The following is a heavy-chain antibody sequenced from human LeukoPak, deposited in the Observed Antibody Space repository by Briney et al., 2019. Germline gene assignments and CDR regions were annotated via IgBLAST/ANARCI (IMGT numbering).Heavy chain of an antibody. V-gene: IGHV1-3*01. CDR2: INAGNGNT. J-gene: IGHJ4*02. D-gene: IGHD3-10*01. CDR1: GYTFTSYA. Sequence: ASVKVSCKASGYTFTSYAMHWVRQAPGQGLEWMGWINAGNGNTKYSQKFQGRVTITRDTSASTAYMELSSLRSEDTAVYYCARVLVSYGSGSYYNGLFDYWGQGTLVTVSS. CDR3: ARVLVSYGSGSYYNGLFDY.